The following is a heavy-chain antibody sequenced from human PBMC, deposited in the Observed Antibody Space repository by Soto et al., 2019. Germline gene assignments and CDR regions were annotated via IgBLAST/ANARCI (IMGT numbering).Heavy chain of an antibody. Sequence: QVHLVESGGGVVQPGTSLRLSCAASGFTFSSYPMHWVRQAPGKGLEWVAIISYDGGNKHYADSVKGRFTISRDNSKNTLYLQLNSLRPEDTAVYYCSRGGAVTTYFDNWGQGTLVTVSS. CDR2: ISYDGGNK. J-gene: IGHJ4*02. D-gene: IGHD4-17*01. CDR1: GFTFSSYP. V-gene: IGHV3-30-3*01. CDR3: SRGGAVTTYFDN.